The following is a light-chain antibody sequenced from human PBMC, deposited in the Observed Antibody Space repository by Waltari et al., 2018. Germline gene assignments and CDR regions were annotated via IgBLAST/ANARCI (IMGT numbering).Light chain of an antibody. CDR3: CSYAGDNTWI. Sequence: QSALAQAASVSGFPELSITISCNGTSSNIGRYNLVSCYQHHPGKAPKLFIYQGTKRLSGVSNRFSGSTSGNTASLTVTELQSEDEADYYCCSYAGDNTWIFGGGTRLSVL. J-gene: IGLJ2*01. CDR1: SSNIGRYNL. CDR2: QGT. V-gene: IGLV2-23*01.